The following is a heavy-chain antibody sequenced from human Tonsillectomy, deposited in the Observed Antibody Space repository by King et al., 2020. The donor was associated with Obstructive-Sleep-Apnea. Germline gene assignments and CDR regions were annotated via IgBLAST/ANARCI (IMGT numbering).Heavy chain of an antibody. D-gene: IGHD3-22*01. CDR1: GFPFSNYA. CDR3: AKDGGAYYYESSGYLYYFDY. CDR2: ISGSGGST. J-gene: IGHJ4*02. Sequence: VQLVESGGGLVQPGGSLRLSCAASGFPFSNYAMNWVRQAPGKGLEWVSAISGSGGSTYYADSVKGRFTISRDNSKNTLYLKMNSLRAEDTAVYYCAKDGGAYYYESSGYLYYFDYWGQGTLVTVSS. V-gene: IGHV3-23*04.